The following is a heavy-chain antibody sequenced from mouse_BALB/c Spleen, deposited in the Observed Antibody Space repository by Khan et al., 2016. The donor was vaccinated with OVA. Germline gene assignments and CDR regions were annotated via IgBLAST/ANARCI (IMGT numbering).Heavy chain of an antibody. D-gene: IGHD1-2*01. J-gene: IGHJ2*01. V-gene: IGHV3-2*02. CDR2: ITYSGST. CDR1: GYSITSGYV. Sequence: EVQLVESGPGLVKPSQSLSLTCTVTGYSITSGYVWNWIRQFPGNKLEWMGYITYSGSTNYNPSLKSRISITRDTSQNQLVLQLNSVTTEDTATYNCARTARIKYWGQGTTLTVSS. CDR3: ARTARIKY.